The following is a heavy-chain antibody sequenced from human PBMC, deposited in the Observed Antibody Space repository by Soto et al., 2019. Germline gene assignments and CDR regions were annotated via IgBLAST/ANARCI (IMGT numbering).Heavy chain of an antibody. V-gene: IGHV1-8*01. CDR2: MSPNRGNT. CDR3: ARGEWELSY. CDR1: GYTFTSFD. D-gene: IGHD1-26*01. Sequence: QVQLVQSGPEVKKPGASVKVSCKVSGYTFTSFDINWVRQATGQGPEWMGWMSPNRGNTGYAQKFQGRVTMTRDTSTSTAYMELSSLTLEDSAVYYCARGEWELSYWGQGTPLTVSS. J-gene: IGHJ4*02.